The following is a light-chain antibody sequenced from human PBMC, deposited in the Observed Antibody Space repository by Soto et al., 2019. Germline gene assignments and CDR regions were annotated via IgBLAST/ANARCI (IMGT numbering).Light chain of an antibody. CDR2: EVN. J-gene: IGLJ1*01. CDR1: SSDVGGYTY. CDR3: CSYAGSSTYV. Sequence: HSALTQPASVSGSPRKSITISCTGASSDVGGYTYVSWYQQHPGKAPKLMIYEVNNRPSGVSNRFSGSKSGNTASLTISGLQAEDEADCYCCSYAGSSTYVFGTGTKVA. V-gene: IGLV2-23*02.